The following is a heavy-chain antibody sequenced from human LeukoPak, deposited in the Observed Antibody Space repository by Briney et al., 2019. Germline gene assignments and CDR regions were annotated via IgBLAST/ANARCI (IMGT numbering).Heavy chain of an antibody. J-gene: IGHJ6*03. CDR2: IAVYNGDT. D-gene: IGHD3-3*01. CDR3: ARAPTWSSTSYNYYYMDV. CDR1: GYTFNTFG. V-gene: IGHV1-18*01. Sequence: ASVTVSCKASGYTFNTFGITWVRQAPGQGLEWLGWIAVYNGDTNYAQKFQGRVTLTTDTSTNTAYMELSSLRSEDTALYYCARAPTWSSTSYNYYYMDVWGKGTTVTISS.